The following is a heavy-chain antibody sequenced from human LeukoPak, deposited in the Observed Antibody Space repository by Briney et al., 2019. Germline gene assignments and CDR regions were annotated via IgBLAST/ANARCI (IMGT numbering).Heavy chain of an antibody. Sequence: GGSLRLSCAASGFTFSSYWMHWVRQAPGKGLVWVSRINTDGSSTSYADSVKGRFTISRDNAKNTLYLQMNSLRAEDTAVYYCARGGHLRGAFDIWGQGTMVTVSS. CDR2: INTDGSST. CDR3: ARGGHLRGAFDI. V-gene: IGHV3-74*01. CDR1: GFTFSSYW. J-gene: IGHJ3*02. D-gene: IGHD4-17*01.